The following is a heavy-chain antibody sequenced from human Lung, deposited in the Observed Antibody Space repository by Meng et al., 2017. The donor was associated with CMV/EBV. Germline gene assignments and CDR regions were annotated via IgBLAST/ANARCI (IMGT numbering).Heavy chain of an antibody. D-gene: IGHD3-3*01. CDR1: GGSISSYY. Sequence: LXCTVSGGSISSYYWSWIRQPPGKGLEWIGYIYYSGSTNYNPSLKSRVTISVDTSKNQFSLKLRSVTAADTALYYCARGGYYDFWSGYSYYYYYGMDVWGQGTTVTVSS. J-gene: IGHJ6*02. V-gene: IGHV4-59*01. CDR3: ARGGYYDFWSGYSYYYYYGMDV. CDR2: IYYSGST.